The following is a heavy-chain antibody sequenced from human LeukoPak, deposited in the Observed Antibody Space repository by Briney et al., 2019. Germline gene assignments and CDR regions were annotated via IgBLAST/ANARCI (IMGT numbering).Heavy chain of an antibody. J-gene: IGHJ4*02. CDR1: GFTFSTYS. D-gene: IGHD3-22*01. V-gene: IGHV3-21*01. CDR3: ARDPPYYDSSGYYYDY. CDR2: ISGSSIYI. Sequence: PGRSLRLSCAASGFTFSTYSMNWVHQAPGKGLEWVSSISGSSIYIYYADSVKGRFTISRDNAKNSLYLQMNSLRAEDTAVYYCARDPPYYDSSGYYYDYWGQGTLVTVSS.